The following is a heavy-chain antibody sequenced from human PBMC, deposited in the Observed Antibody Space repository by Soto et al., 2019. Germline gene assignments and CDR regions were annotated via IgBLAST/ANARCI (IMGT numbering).Heavy chain of an antibody. CDR2: IKQDGGEK. CDR3: ARTNANKWFDA. D-gene: IGHD2-8*01. J-gene: IGHJ5*02. CDR1: GFTFINYW. Sequence: GGSLRLSCAASGFTFINYWMSWVRQAPGKGLEWVANIKQDGGEKYYVDSVKGRLTISRDNAKNSLYLQMNSLRAEDTAVYYCARTNANKWFDAWRQGTLVTVSS. V-gene: IGHV3-7*03.